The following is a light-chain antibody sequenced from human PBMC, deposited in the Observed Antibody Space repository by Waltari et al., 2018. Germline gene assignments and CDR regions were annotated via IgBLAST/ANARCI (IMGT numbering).Light chain of an antibody. CDR3: QQYYSTPPT. V-gene: IGKV4-1*01. Sequence: DIVMTQSPNFLAVSLGERATINCKSSQNVLYRSNNRSYLAWYQQKPGQPPKLLMYWASTRESGVPDRFSGSGSGTDFTLTISSLQAEDVAVYYCQQYYSTPPTFGPGTKVDIK. J-gene: IGKJ3*01. CDR1: QNVLYRSNNRSY. CDR2: WAS.